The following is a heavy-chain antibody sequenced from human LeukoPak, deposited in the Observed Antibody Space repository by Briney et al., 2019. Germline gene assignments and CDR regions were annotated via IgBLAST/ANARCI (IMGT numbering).Heavy chain of an antibody. J-gene: IGHJ4*02. CDR3: ASYERSRFFYYFDN. CDR1: GGSTSTSEYY. Sequence: SETLSLTCTVSGGSTSTSEYYWGWLRQPPGKGLEWIGSFYFTGTPYYNSSLKSRATISGDTSKNQYFPSLRSMTAADAAVYYCASYERSRFFYYFDNWARESRSPSPQ. D-gene: IGHD3-22*01. V-gene: IGHV4-39*01. CDR2: FYFTGTP.